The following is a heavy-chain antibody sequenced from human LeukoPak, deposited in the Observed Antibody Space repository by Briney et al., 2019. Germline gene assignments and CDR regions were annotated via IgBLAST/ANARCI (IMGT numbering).Heavy chain of an antibody. V-gene: IGHV5-51*01. D-gene: IGHD4-23*01. CDR3: ARFVLGGFAFDY. J-gene: IGHJ4*02. CDR2: IYPGESDT. Sequence: GASLQISCQGSGSSFTSYWIGWVRQLPGKGLEWMGIIYPGESDTRYSPSFQGQVTISADKSISTAYLQWSSLKASDTAMYYCARFVLGGFAFDYWGQGTLVTVSS. CDR1: GSSFTSYW.